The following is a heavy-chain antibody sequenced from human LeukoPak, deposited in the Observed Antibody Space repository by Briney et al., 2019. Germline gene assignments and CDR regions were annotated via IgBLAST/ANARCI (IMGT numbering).Heavy chain of an antibody. J-gene: IGHJ4*02. CDR2: IYYSGST. CDR1: GGSISSYY. Sequence: PSETLSLTCTVSGGSISSYYWSWIRQPPGKGLEWIGYIYYSGSTNYNPSLKSRATISVDTSKNQFSLKLSSVTAADTAVYYCARYATATAYFDYWGQGTLVTVSS. V-gene: IGHV4-59*08. D-gene: IGHD4-17*01. CDR3: ARYATATAYFDY.